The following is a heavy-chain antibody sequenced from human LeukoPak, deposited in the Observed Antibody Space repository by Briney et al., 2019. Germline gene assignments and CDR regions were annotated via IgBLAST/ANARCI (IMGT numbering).Heavy chain of an antibody. CDR2: IKQDGSEE. D-gene: IGHD1-26*01. CDR1: GFTFSSYA. V-gene: IGHV3-7*03. Sequence: GGSLRLPCAASGFTFSSYAMSWVRQAPGKGLEWVAKIKQDGSEEYYVDSVKGRFTISRDNAKNSLFLQMNSLRVEDTAIYYCARGGSYPGCWGQGTLVTVSS. J-gene: IGHJ4*02. CDR3: ARGGSYPGC.